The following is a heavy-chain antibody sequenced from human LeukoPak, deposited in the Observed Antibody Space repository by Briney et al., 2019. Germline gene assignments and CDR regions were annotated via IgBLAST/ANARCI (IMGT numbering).Heavy chain of an antibody. CDR2: ISYDGSNK. D-gene: IGHD3-22*01. Sequence: GRSLRLSCAASGFTFSSYGMHWVRQAPGKGLEWVAVISYDGSNKYYADSVKGRFTISRDNSKNTLYLQTNSLRAEDTAVYYCAKDGDYYDSSGYYYDYWGQGTLVTVSS. J-gene: IGHJ4*02. CDR3: AKDGDYYDSSGYYYDY. V-gene: IGHV3-30*18. CDR1: GFTFSSYG.